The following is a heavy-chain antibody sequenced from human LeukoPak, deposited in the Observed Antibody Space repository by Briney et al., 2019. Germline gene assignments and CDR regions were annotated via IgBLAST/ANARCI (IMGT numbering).Heavy chain of an antibody. J-gene: IGHJ5*02. CDR3: ARDDSRRDNWFDP. Sequence: SETLSLTCAVSGYSISSGYYWGWIRQPPGQGLEWIGSIYHSGSTYYNPSLKSRVTISVDTSKNQFSLKLSSVTAADTAVYYCARDDSRRDNWFDPWGQGTLVTVSS. CDR1: GYSISSGYY. D-gene: IGHD4-11*01. V-gene: IGHV4-38-2*02. CDR2: IYHSGST.